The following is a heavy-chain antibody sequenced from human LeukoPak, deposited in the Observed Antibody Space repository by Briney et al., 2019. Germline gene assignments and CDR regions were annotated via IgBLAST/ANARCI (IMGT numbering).Heavy chain of an antibody. CDR1: GFTFSSYA. J-gene: IGHJ4*02. CDR2: ISGSGGST. V-gene: IGHV3-23*01. Sequence: PGGSLRLSCAASGFTFSSYAMSWVRQVPGKGLEWVSAISGSGGSTYYADSVKGRFTISRDNSKNTLYLQMNSLRAEDTAVYYCAKDPREQQLVPSGPFDYWGQGTLVTVSS. D-gene: IGHD6-13*01. CDR3: AKDPREQQLVPSGPFDY.